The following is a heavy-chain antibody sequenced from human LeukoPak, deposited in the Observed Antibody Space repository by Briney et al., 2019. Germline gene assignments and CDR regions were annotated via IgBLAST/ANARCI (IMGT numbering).Heavy chain of an antibody. Sequence: GGSLLLSSAASGFTVSSNYMSWVRQAPGKGLEWGSVIYSGGSTYYADSVKGRFTISRDNSKNTLYLQMNSLRAEDTAVYYCARGPRLNYYGSGSLGPNQYFDYWGQGTLVTVSS. CDR2: IYSGGST. J-gene: IGHJ4*02. V-gene: IGHV3-53*01. D-gene: IGHD3-10*01. CDR1: GFTVSSNY. CDR3: ARGPRLNYYGSGSLGPNQYFDY.